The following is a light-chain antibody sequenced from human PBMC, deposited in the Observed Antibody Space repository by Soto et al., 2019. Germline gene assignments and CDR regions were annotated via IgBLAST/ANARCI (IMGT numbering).Light chain of an antibody. CDR1: SSNIGSNY. V-gene: IGLV1-47*01. Sequence: QSVLTQPPSASGTPGQRVTISCSGSSSNIGSNYVYWYQQLPGTAPKLLIYRNNQRPSGVPDRFSGSKSGTSASLAISGLRSEDEADYYWAAWDDSLSGPYVFATGTKVTVL. CDR2: RNN. J-gene: IGLJ1*01. CDR3: AAWDDSLSGPYV.